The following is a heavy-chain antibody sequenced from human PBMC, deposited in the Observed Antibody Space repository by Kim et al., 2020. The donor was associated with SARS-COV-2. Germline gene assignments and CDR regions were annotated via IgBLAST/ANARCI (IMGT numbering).Heavy chain of an antibody. CDR2: ISWDGGST. V-gene: IGHV3-43D*03. Sequence: GGSLRLSCAASGFTFDDYAMHWVRQAPGKGLEWVSLISWDGGSTYYADSVKGRFTISRDNSKNSLYLQMNSLRAEDTALYYCAKNHIVATATGPFDYWGQGTLVTVSS. D-gene: IGHD5-12*01. CDR3: AKNHIVATATGPFDY. J-gene: IGHJ4*02. CDR1: GFTFDDYA.